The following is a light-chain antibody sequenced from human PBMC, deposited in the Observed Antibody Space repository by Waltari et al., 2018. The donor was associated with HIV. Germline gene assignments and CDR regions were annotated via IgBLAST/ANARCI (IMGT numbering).Light chain of an antibody. CDR1: QSVSSN. CDR3: QQYNNWPRT. Sequence: EIVLTPSPAPLSVSPGERATLSCRASQSVSSNLAWHQQKPGQAPRLLIYGASTRATGIPARFSGSGSGTEFTLTISSLQSEDFAVYYCQQYNNWPRTFGQGTKLEIK. V-gene: IGKV3-15*01. J-gene: IGKJ2*01. CDR2: GAS.